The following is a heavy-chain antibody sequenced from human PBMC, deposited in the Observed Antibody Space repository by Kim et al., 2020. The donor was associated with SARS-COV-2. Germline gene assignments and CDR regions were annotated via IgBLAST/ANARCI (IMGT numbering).Heavy chain of an antibody. J-gene: IGHJ6*02. CDR2: GNT. CDR3: ARWAHGMDV. Sequence: GNTNYSQKFQGRVPITRDTSASTAYMELSSLRSEDTAVYYCARWAHGMDVWGQGTTVTVSS. V-gene: IGHV1-3*01.